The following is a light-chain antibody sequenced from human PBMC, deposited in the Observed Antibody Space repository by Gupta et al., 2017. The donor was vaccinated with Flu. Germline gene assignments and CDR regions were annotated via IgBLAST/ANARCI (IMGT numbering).Light chain of an antibody. CDR1: TLGEAY. CDR2: KDY. CDR3: QTWGNGTWV. V-gene: IGLV3-1*01. J-gene: IGLJ3*02. Sequence: SYELTQPSSVSVSPGHPATITCSGDTLGEAYVSWYRQRPGQSPVWVIYKDYRRAAVGPERLSGSNSGNAGTLTIAVTQAWDEDDYYLQTWGNGTWVCGGGTKLTVL.